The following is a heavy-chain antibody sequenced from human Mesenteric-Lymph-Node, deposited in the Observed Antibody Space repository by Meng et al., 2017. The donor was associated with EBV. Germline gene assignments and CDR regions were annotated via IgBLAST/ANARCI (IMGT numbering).Heavy chain of an antibody. CDR3: VRALNAYSFDY. D-gene: IGHD2-2*01. CDR2: ITPRFETA. J-gene: IGHJ4*02. Sequence: QVQRDQAGADVKKTGSSVKVACKTTGGSFNREDIHWWRQAPGQGFEWMGGITPRFETAEYAQKFRGRVTITADKSTSTVYMELSRLTSEDTAVYYCVRALNAYSFDYWGQGTLVTVSS. V-gene: IGHV1-69*06. CDR1: GGSFNRED.